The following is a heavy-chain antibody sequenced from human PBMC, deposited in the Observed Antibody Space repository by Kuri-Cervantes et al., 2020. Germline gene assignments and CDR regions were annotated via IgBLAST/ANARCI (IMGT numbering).Heavy chain of an antibody. D-gene: IGHD1-26*01. Sequence: GGSLRLSCTASGFTFGDYAMSWFRQAPGKGLEWVGFIRSKVNGGTTEDAASVKGRFTISRDDSKSITYLRMNSLKTEDTAMYYCTRDLTGARTVEAFDVWGQGTMVTVSS. J-gene: IGHJ3*01. CDR1: GFTFGDYA. CDR2: IRSKVNGGTT. V-gene: IGHV3-49*03. CDR3: TRDLTGARTVEAFDV.